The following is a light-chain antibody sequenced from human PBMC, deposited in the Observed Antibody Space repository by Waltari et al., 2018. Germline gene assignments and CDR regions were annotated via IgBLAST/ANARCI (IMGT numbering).Light chain of an antibody. CDR1: QTVSATY. V-gene: IGKV3-20*01. CDR3: QQYDISPLT. CDR2: DTS. J-gene: IGKJ4*01. Sequence: CRASQTVSATYLAWYKQNPGQAPTLVIHDTSSRATGIPDRFSGSGSGTDFSLTISSLEPEDFAVFYCQQYDISPLTSGGGTKVETK.